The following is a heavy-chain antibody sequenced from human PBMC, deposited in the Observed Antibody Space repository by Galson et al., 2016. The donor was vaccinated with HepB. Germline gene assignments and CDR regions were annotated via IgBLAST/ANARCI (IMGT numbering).Heavy chain of an antibody. CDR3: ASGGSGWFNRFDP. CDR1: GGSISSKY. D-gene: IGHD6-19*01. J-gene: IGHJ5*02. CDR2: FYSSGKT. V-gene: IGHV4-59*12. Sequence: SETLSLTCTVSGGSISSKYWSLIRQPPGKGLEWIGYFYSSGKTNYNPSLKIRVTISIDSSKNQFSLKLSSVTAADTAVYYCASGGSGWFNRFDPWCQGTLVTVSS.